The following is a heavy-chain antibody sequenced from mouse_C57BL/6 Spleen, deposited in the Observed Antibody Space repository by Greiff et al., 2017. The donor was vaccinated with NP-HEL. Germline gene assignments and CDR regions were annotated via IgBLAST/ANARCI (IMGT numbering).Heavy chain of an antibody. J-gene: IGHJ2*01. V-gene: IGHV1-82*01. CDR2: IYPGDGDT. Sequence: VKVVESGPELVKPGASVKISCKASGYAFSSSWMNWVKQRPGKGLEWIGRIYPGDGDTNYNGKFKGKATLTADKSSSTAYMQLSSLTSEDSAVYFCASSRYFDYWGQGTTLTVSS. CDR3: ASSRYFDY. CDR1: GYAFSSSW. D-gene: IGHD1-1*01.